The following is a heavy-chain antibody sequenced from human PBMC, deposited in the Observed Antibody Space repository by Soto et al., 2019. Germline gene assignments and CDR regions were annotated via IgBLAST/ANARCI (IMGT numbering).Heavy chain of an antibody. CDR2: VSASGSIT. CDR1: GFTFSSFA. V-gene: IGHV3-23*01. J-gene: IGHJ4*02. Sequence: GGSLRLSCAASGFTFSSFAMSWVRQAPGKGLEWVSGVSASGSITSYADSAKGRFTISRDNAKNIVFLQMNSLRAEDTAVYFCAKGDCSGGRCYRGFDYWGQGTLVTVSS. D-gene: IGHD2-15*01. CDR3: AKGDCSGGRCYRGFDY.